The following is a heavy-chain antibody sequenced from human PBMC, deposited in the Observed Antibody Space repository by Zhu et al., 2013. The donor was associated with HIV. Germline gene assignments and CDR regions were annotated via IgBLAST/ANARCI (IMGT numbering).Heavy chain of an antibody. J-gene: IGHJ6*02. D-gene: IGHD2-2*01. CDR2: IVVGSGNT. CDR1: GFTFSRSA. V-gene: IGHV1-58*03. Sequence: HLVQSGPEVKKPGTSVKVSCKASGFTFSRSAVEWVRQARGQQFEWIGWIVVGSGNTIYAQKFQERVTITRDMSTSTAYMELSSLRSEDTAVYYCAAEVGYCSTTNCLYYYYGMDVWGQGTTVTVSS. CDR3: AAEVGYCSTTNCLYYYYGMDV.